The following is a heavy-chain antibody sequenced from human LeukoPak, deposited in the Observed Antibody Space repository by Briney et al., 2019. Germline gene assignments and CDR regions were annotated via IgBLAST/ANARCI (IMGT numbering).Heavy chain of an antibody. Sequence: SETLSLTCAVSGGSISSSNWWSWVRQPPGKGLEWIGEIYHSGSTNYNPSLKSRVTISVDKSKNQFSLKLSSVTAADTAVYHCAGKLPWSKNWFDPWGQGTLVTVSS. V-gene: IGHV4-4*02. D-gene: IGHD2-15*01. J-gene: IGHJ5*02. CDR3: AGKLPWSKNWFDP. CDR2: IYHSGST. CDR1: GGSISSSNW.